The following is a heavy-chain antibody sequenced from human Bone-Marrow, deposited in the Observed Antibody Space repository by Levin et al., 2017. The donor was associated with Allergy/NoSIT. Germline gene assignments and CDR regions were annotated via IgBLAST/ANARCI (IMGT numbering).Heavy chain of an antibody. Sequence: ASVKVSCQYTFTNYYIHWIRQAPGQGFEWMGIFNPAGGSPTYAQQFRGRVTMARDSSTRAIYMELTSLISEDTAVQYCATGGRWGSSGWHTLDEWGQGTLVTVSS. D-gene: IGHD6-19*01. J-gene: IGHJ4*02. CDR1: YTFTNYY. V-gene: IGHV1-46*01. CDR3: ATGGRWGSSGWHTLDE. CDR2: FNPAGGSP.